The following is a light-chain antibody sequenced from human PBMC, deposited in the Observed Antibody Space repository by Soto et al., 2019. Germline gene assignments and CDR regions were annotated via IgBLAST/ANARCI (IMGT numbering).Light chain of an antibody. Sequence: EILMTQSPATLSVSPGERATLSCRANQSVDSNLAWYQQKPGQAPRLLIYGASTRATGISARFSGSGSGTEFTLTISSLQSEDFGVYYCQQYNNWWTFGQGTKVEI. CDR1: QSVDSN. J-gene: IGKJ1*01. CDR2: GAS. V-gene: IGKV3-15*01. CDR3: QQYNNWWT.